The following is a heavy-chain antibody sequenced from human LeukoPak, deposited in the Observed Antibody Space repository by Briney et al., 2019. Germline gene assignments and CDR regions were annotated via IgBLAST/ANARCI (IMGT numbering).Heavy chain of an antibody. CDR2: INHSGST. CDR3: ARTYGDYGGY. Sequence: SETLSLTFAVYGGSFSGYYWSWIRQPPGKGLEWIGEINHSGSTNYNPSLKSRVTISVDTSKNQFSLKLSSVTAADTAVYYCARTYGDYGGYWGQETLVSVSS. V-gene: IGHV4-34*01. J-gene: IGHJ4*02. CDR1: GGSFSGYY. D-gene: IGHD4-17*01.